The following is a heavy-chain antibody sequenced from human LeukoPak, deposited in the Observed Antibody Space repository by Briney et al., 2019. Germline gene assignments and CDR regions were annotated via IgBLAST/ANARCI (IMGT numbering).Heavy chain of an antibody. CDR3: AKGPGLQLSRSVGSGYHTPFDY. CDR1: GFTFSSYG. Sequence: PGRSLRLSCAASGFTFSSYGMHWVRQAPGKGLEWVAFIRYDGSNKYYADSVKGRFTISRDNSKNTLYLQMNSLRAEDTAVYYCAKGPGLQLSRSVGSGYHTPFDYWGQGTLVTVSS. V-gene: IGHV3-30*02. CDR2: IRYDGSNK. D-gene: IGHD3-3*01. J-gene: IGHJ4*02.